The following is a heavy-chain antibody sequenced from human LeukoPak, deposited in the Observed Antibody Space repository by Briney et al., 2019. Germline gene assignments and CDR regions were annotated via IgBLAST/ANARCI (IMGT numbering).Heavy chain of an antibody. J-gene: IGHJ4*02. CDR2: ISGSGGVT. CDR1: GFTFSSCA. CDR3: AKRPEGATPKFHY. Sequence: PGGSLRLSRAASGFTFSSCAMSWVRQAPGKGLEWVSTISGSGGVTYYPDSVRGRFAISRDNSKNTLHLQMDSLRAEDTAIYYCAKRPEGATPKFHYWGQGTLVTVSS. D-gene: IGHD1-26*01. V-gene: IGHV3-23*01.